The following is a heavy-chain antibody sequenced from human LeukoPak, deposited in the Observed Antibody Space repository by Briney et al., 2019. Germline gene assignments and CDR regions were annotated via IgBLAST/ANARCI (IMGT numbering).Heavy chain of an antibody. V-gene: IGHV3-43D*03. CDR1: GFTFDDYA. Sequence: GGSLRLSCAASGFTFDDYAMHWVRQAPGKGLEWVSLISWDGGSTYYADSVKGRFTISRDNSKNSLYLQMNSLRAEDTALYYCAKEEAGIAAAGTGYYYYMDVWGKGTTVTVSS. D-gene: IGHD6-13*01. CDR2: ISWDGGST. J-gene: IGHJ6*03. CDR3: AKEEAGIAAAGTGYYYYMDV.